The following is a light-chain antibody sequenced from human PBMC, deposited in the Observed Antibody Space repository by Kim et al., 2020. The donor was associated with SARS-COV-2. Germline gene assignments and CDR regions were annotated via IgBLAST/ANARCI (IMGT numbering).Light chain of an antibody. CDR2: AAS. CDR3: QQSYSTPLT. J-gene: IGKJ4*01. Sequence: DIQMTQSPSSLSASVGDRVTITCRASQSISTYLNWYHQKPGKAPNLLIFAASSLQSGVPSRFSGSGSGTDFTLTISTLQPEDFATYYCQQSYSTPLTFGGGTKLEIK. CDR1: QSISTY. V-gene: IGKV1-39*01.